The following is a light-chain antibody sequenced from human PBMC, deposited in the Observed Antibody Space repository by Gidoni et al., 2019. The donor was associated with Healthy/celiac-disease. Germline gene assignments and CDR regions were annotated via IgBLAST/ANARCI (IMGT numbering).Light chain of an antibody. Sequence: QMTQSPSTLSASVGDRVTITCRASQSISSWLAWYQQKPGKAPKLLIYKASSLESGVPSRFSGSGSGTEFTLTISSLQPDDFAIYYCQQYNSYSVPFHQGTKVEIK. CDR2: KAS. J-gene: IGKJ1*01. CDR1: QSISSW. V-gene: IGKV1-5*03. CDR3: QQYNSYSVP.